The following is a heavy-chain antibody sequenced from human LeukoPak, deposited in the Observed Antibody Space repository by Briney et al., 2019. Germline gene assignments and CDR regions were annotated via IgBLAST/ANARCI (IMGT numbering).Heavy chain of an antibody. CDR2: INTEGSGT. J-gene: IGHJ4*02. CDR1: GFTFSSYW. V-gene: IGHV3-74*01. D-gene: IGHD3-10*01. CDR3: ARDLVRGISDY. Sequence: GGSLRLSCAASGFTFSSYWMHWVRQAPGKGLVWVSHINTEGSGTDYVDSVKGRFSISRDNAKNTLYLQMNSLRAEDTAVYYCARDLVRGISDYWGQGTLVTVSS.